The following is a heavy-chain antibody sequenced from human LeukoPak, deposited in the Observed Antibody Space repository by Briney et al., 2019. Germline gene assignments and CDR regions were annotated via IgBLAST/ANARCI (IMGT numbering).Heavy chain of an antibody. Sequence: SETLSLTCTVSGGSISSYYWSWIRQPAGKGLEWIGRIYTSGSTNYNPSLKSRVTMSVDTSKNQFSLKLSPVTAADTAVYYCARDRPDIVVVPAAIGGLDPWGQGTLVTVSS. CDR2: IYTSGST. D-gene: IGHD2-2*02. V-gene: IGHV4-4*07. CDR3: ARDRPDIVVVPAAIGGLDP. J-gene: IGHJ5*02. CDR1: GGSISSYY.